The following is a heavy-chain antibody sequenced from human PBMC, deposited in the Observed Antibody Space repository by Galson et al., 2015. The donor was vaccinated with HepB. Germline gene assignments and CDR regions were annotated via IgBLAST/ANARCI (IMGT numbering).Heavy chain of an antibody. CDR3: AKVAIPPYGAHED. V-gene: IGHV3-23*01. CDR1: GFTFSSYV. Sequence: SLRLSCAASGFTFSSYVMSWVRQAPGKGLEWVSAISGSGGSTYYADSVKGRFTISRDNSKNTLYLQMNSLRAEDTAVYYCAKVAIPPYGAHEDWGQGTLVTVSS. J-gene: IGHJ4*02. D-gene: IGHD4-17*01. CDR2: ISGSGGST.